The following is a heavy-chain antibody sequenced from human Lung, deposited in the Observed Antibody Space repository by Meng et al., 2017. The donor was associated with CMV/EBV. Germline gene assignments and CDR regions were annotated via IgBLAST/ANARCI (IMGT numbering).Heavy chain of an antibody. J-gene: IGHJ4*02. CDR1: AYSFASYG. CDR3: ARLYCSGGSCYTIDY. CDR2: IYTTTGNP. D-gene: IGHD2-15*01. Sequence: QQGRSGSEHTWPWDPVKASSKASAYSFASYGMNWVRPASGRGLAWMGWIYTTTGNPTYAQGFTGPFVFSLDTSVSTAYLQISSLKAADTAVYSCARLYCSGGSCYTIDYWGQGTLVTVSS. V-gene: IGHV7-4-1*02.